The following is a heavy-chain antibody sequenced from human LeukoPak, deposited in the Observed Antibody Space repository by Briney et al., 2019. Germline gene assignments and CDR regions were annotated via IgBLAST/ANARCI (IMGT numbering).Heavy chain of an antibody. D-gene: IGHD2-2*02. CDR3: ARSATIVPVAISWAAGWFDP. J-gene: IGHJ5*02. Sequence: NSSETLSLTCTVSGGSISSYYWSWIRQPPGEGLEWIGYIYFSGSTNYNPSLKSRVTISVDTSKNQFSLKLSSVTAADTAVYYCARSATIVPVAISWAAGWFDPWGQGTLVTVSS. V-gene: IGHV4-59*01. CDR2: IYFSGST. CDR1: GGSISSYY.